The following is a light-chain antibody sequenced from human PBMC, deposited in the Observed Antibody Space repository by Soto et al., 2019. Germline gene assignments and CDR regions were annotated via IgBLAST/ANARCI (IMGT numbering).Light chain of an antibody. CDR2: SAS. Sequence: DIQMTQSPSSLSASVGDRVTITCRASQSISSYLNWYQQKPGNAPKILIYSASKLESGVPRRFSGRGSGTVFTLTINRLKPKDFPTHFRQQSHRTQYTSGQGNKLDI. CDR3: QQSHRTQYT. CDR1: QSISSY. V-gene: IGKV1-39*01. J-gene: IGKJ2*01.